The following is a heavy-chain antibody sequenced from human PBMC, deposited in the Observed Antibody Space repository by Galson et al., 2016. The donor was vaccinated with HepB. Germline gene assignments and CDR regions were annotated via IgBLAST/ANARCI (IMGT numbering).Heavy chain of an antibody. Sequence: SLRLSCAASGFTFSSYAMHWVRQAPGKGLDWVASISYEESKKYYADSVKGRFTISRDNSKNTLYLQMNSLRAEDTAVYYCASCSSWYGRCAFDIWGQGTMVTVSS. D-gene: IGHD6-13*01. CDR1: GFTFSSYA. J-gene: IGHJ3*02. V-gene: IGHV3-30*04. CDR2: ISYEESKK. CDR3: ASCSSWYGRCAFDI.